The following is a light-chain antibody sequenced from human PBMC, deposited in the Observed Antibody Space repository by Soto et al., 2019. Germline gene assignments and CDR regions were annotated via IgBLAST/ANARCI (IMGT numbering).Light chain of an antibody. CDR2: DAS. CDR1: QSVSSY. J-gene: IGKJ4*02. V-gene: IGKV3-11*01. CDR3: QQRSNWLT. Sequence: EIVLTQSPATLSLSPGERATLSCRASQSVSSYLAWYQQKPGQAPRLLIYDASNRATGIPARFSGSGSGTDFTFTSSSLEPEDFAVYYCQQRSNWLTFGGGTKVEIK.